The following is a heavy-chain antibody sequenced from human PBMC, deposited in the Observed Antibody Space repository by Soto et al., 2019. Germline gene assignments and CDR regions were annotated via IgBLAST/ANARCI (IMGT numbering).Heavy chain of an antibody. CDR1: GFTFSSYA. D-gene: IGHD5-18*01. V-gene: IGHV3-30-3*01. J-gene: IGHJ2*01. Sequence: QVQLVESGGGVVQPGRSLRLSCAASGFTFSSYAMHWVRQARGKGLEWVAVISYDGSNKYYADSVKGRFTISRDNSKNTLYVQMNSLRAEDTAVYYCARDPLWGTAMVLWYFDLWGRGTLVTVSS. CDR3: ARDPLWGTAMVLWYFDL. CDR2: ISYDGSNK.